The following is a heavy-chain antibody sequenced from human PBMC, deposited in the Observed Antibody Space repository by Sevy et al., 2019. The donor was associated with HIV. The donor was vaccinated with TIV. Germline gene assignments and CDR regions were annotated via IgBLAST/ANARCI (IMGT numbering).Heavy chain of an antibody. CDR3: ARDHVKDGDLGDYYYFAMDV. D-gene: IGHD4-17*01. J-gene: IGHJ6*02. V-gene: IGHV3-11*01. CDR1: GFIFSDYY. CDR2: ISGSDYTI. Sequence: GESLKISCAASGFIFSDYYMSWICQAPGKGLEWISYISGSDYTIYYADSVKGRFTISRDNAKNSLYLQMNSLRAEDTAVYYCARDHVKDGDLGDYYYFAMDVWGQWTTVTVSS.